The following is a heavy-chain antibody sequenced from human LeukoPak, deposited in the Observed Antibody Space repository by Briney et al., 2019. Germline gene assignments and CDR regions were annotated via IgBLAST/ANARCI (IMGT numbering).Heavy chain of an antibody. CDR1: GGSISSGGYS. Sequence: SETLSLTCAGSGGSISSGGYSWSWIRQPPGKGLEWIGYIYHGGSTYYNPSLKSRVTISVDRSKNQFSLKLSSVTAADTAVYYCARGGLYYYGSGSYTPFDPWGQGTLVTVSS. D-gene: IGHD3-10*01. J-gene: IGHJ5*02. V-gene: IGHV4-30-2*01. CDR2: IYHGGST. CDR3: ARGGLYYYGSGSYTPFDP.